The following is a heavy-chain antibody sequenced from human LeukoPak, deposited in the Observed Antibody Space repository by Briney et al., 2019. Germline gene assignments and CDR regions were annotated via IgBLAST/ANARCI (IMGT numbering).Heavy chain of an antibody. J-gene: IGHJ3*02. Sequence: ASVKVSCKASGGTFSSYAISWVRQAPGQGLEWMGGIIPIFGTANYAQKFQGRVTITTDESTSTAYMELSSLRSEDTAVYYCARRRPNHDAFDIWGQGTMVTVSS. V-gene: IGHV1-69*05. CDR1: GGTFSSYA. CDR3: ARRRPNHDAFDI. CDR2: IIPIFGTA. D-gene: IGHD2-8*01.